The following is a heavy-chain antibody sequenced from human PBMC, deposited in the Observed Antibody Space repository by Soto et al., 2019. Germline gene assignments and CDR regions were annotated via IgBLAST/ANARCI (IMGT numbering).Heavy chain of an antibody. V-gene: IGHV4-34*01. J-gene: IGHJ4*02. CDR1: GGSFSGYY. CDR2: TNHSGST. CDR3: ARGLPMTTVVKGGNGDY. D-gene: IGHD4-17*01. Sequence: SETLSLTCAVYGGSFSGYYWSWIRQPPGKGLEWIGETNHSGSTNYNPSLKSRVTISVDTSKNQFSLKLSSVTAADTAVYYCARGLPMTTVVKGGNGDYWGQGTLVTVSS.